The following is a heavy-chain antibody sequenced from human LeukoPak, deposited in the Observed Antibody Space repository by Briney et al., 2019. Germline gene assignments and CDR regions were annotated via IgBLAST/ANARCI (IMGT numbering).Heavy chain of an antibody. CDR2: IGTAGDT. CDR1: GFTFSSYD. J-gene: IGHJ4*02. CDR3: ARGGYDILTGYPQLDY. V-gene: IGHV3-13*01. D-gene: IGHD3-9*01. Sequence: PGGSLRLSCAASGFTFSSYDMHWVRQATGKGLEWVSAIGTAGDTYYPGSVKGRFTISRENAKNSLYLQMNSLRAGDTAVYYCARGGYDILTGYPQLDYWGQGTLVTVSS.